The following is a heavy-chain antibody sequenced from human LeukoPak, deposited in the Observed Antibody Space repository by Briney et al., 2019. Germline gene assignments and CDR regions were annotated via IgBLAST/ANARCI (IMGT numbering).Heavy chain of an antibody. CDR1: GYTFTGYY. D-gene: IGHD1-1*01. Sequence: GASVKVSRKASGYTFTGYYMHWVRQSPGQGLEWMGWINPNSGGTNYAQKFQGRVTMTRDTSISTAYMELSRLRSDDTAVYDCARALRSGGASAVDPWGQGTLVTVSS. V-gene: IGHV1-2*02. CDR3: ARALRSGGASAVDP. CDR2: INPNSGGT. J-gene: IGHJ5*02.